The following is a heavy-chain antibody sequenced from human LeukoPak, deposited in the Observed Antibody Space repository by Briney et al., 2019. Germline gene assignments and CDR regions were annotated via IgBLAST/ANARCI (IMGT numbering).Heavy chain of an antibody. D-gene: IGHD3-10*01. CDR3: AKYGGGYYGSGSYDYYDYGMDF. V-gene: IGHV3-23*01. CDR2: ISGSGGST. CDR1: GFTFSSYA. J-gene: IGHJ6*02. Sequence: PGGSLRLSCAASGFTFSSYAMSWVRQAPGKGLEWVSAISGSGGSTYYADSGKGRFTISRATSKNTLYLQMNSLRAEDTAVYYCAKYGGGYYGSGSYDYYDYGMDFWGQGKAITVTS.